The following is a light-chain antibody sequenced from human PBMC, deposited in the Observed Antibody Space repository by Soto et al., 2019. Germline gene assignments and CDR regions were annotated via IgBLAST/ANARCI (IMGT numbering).Light chain of an antibody. V-gene: IGKV1-5*01. CDR1: QNINSW. CDR3: QQFHSFSRT. CDR2: DAS. J-gene: IGKJ1*01. Sequence: DIQMTQSPSTLSASVGDRVTITCRASQNINSWLAWYQQKPGKAPNLLIYDASTLESGVPSRFSDSGSGTEFTLTISSLQPEDFATYYCQQFHSFSRTFGQGTKVDIK.